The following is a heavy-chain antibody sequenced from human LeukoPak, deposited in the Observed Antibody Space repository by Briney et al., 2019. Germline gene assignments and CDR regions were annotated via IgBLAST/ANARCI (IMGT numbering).Heavy chain of an antibody. Sequence: SETLSLTCAVYDGSFSGYYWSWIRQPPGQGLEWIGEINHSGSTNYKPSLKSRVTISVDTSKNQFFLKQSSVTAADTAMYYCARRGGAVAWQYKWFDPWGQGTLVTVSS. CDR3: ARRGGAVAWQYKWFDP. J-gene: IGHJ5*02. V-gene: IGHV4-34*01. D-gene: IGHD6-19*01. CDR2: INHSGST. CDR1: DGSFSGYY.